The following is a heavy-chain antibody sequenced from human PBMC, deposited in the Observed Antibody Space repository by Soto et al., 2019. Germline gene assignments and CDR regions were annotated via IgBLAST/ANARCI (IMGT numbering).Heavy chain of an antibody. CDR2: IYPYNGNT. CDR3: ARDLNGAAGGGS. J-gene: IGHJ4*02. Sequence: QVQLVQSGAEVRKPGASVKVSCKASGYTFSNYGIFWVRQAPGQGLEWMAWIYPYNGNTNYAQKLQGRVTLTTDASKRTAYMDLRSLTSDDTAMYYWARDLNGAAGGGSGGQGTLVTVSS. V-gene: IGHV1-18*01. CDR1: GYTFSNYG. D-gene: IGHD6-13*01.